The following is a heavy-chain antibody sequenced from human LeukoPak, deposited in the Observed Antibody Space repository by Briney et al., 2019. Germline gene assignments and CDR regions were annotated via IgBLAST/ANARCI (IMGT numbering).Heavy chain of an antibody. D-gene: IGHD2-15*01. V-gene: IGHV3-74*01. CDR3: ARVGHCSGCYPFDS. J-gene: IGHJ4*02. CDR2: INSDGSST. CDR1: GFTFSSYW. Sequence: PGGSLRLSCAASGFTFSSYWMHWVRQAPGKGLVWVSRINSDGSSTSYADSVKGRFTISRDNARNSLYPQMNSLRAEDTAVYYCARVGHCSGCYPFDSWGQGTLVTVSS.